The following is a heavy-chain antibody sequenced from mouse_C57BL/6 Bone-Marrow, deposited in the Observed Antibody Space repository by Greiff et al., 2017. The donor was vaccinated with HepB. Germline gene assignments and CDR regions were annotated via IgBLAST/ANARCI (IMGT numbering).Heavy chain of an antibody. D-gene: IGHD1-1*01. V-gene: IGHV1-69*01. CDR1: GYTFTSYW. J-gene: IGHJ1*03. CDR3: ARLGSSSYWYFDV. CDR2: IDPSDSYT. Sequence: QVQLQQPGAELVMPGASVKLSCKASGYTFTSYWMHWVKQRPGQGLEWIGEIDPSDSYTNYNQKFKGKSTLTVDKSSSTAYMQLSSLTSEDSAVYYCARLGSSSYWYFDVLGTGTTVTVSS.